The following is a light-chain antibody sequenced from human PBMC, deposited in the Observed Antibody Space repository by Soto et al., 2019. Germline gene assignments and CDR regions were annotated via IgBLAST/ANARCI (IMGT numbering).Light chain of an antibody. CDR3: QSYDSSLSGHVG. V-gene: IGLV1-40*01. CDR2: YND. Sequence: QSVLTQPPSVSGAPGQRVTISCTGSSSNLGSGFDVQWYQQLPGTAPKLLIYYNDKRPSGVPDRFSGSKSGTSASLAITGLQADDEADYYCQSYDSSLSGHVGFGGGTKLTVL. CDR1: SSNLGSGFD. J-gene: IGLJ2*01.